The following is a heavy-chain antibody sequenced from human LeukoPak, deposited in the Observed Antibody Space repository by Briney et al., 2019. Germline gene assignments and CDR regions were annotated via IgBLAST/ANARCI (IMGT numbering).Heavy chain of an antibody. CDR1: GYTFTSYY. Sequence: ASVTVSCKASGYTFTSYYMHWVRQAPGQGLEWMGIINPSGGSTSYAQKFQGRVTMTRDTSTSTVYMELSSLGSEDTAVYYCXXXXXXXXSVAGIFDYWGQGTLVTVSS. J-gene: IGHJ4*02. CDR2: INPSGGST. CDR3: XXXXXXXXSVAGIFDY. V-gene: IGHV1-46*01. D-gene: IGHD6-19*01.